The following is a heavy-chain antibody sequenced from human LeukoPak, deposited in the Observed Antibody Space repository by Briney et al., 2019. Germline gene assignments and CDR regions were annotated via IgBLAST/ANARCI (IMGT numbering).Heavy chain of an antibody. J-gene: IGHJ4*02. CDR3: ARGTGYPFTHFDY. V-gene: IGHV3-66*01. CDR1: GSTVSSNY. CDR2: IYSGGST. D-gene: IGHD3/OR15-3a*01. Sequence: GGSLRLSCAASGSTVSSNYMSWVRQAPGKGLEWVSVIYSGGSTYHADSVKGRFTISRDSSKNTLYLQMNSLRAEDTAVYYCARGTGYPFTHFDYWGQGTLVTVSS.